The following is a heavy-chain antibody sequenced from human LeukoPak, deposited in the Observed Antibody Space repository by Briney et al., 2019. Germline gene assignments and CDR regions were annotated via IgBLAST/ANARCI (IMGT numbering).Heavy chain of an antibody. Sequence: PSETLSLTCTVSGGSISSYYWSWIRQPPGKGLEWIGYIYYSGSTNYNPSLKSRVTISVDTSKNQFSLKLSSVTAADTAVYYCARGPYSGSYEFYYWGQGTLVTVSS. CDR3: ARGPYSGSYEFYY. D-gene: IGHD1-26*01. CDR2: IYYSGST. V-gene: IGHV4-59*01. J-gene: IGHJ4*02. CDR1: GGSISSYY.